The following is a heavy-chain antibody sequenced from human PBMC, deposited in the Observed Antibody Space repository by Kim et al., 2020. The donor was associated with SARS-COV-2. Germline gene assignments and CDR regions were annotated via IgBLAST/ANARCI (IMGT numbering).Heavy chain of an antibody. Sequence: STYYADSEKGRFTIARDNSKNTLYLQMSSLRAEDTAVYYCAKILIALFDYWGQGTLVTVSS. D-gene: IGHD3-16*01. J-gene: IGHJ4*02. V-gene: IGHV3-23*01. CDR3: AKILIALFDY. CDR2: ST.